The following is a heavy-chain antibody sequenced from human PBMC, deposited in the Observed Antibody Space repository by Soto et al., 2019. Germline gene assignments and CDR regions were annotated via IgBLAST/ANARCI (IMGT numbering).Heavy chain of an antibody. Sequence: QVQLQQWGAGPLRPLETLSLTCGVSGGSFSGYYWAWIRQSPGKGLQWIGEINDRGSINYNPSLTSRVSISVPTSKNHYSLTLSSVTAADTAVYYCARESHDILTGPPWVWYFDLWGRGTLVTVSS. J-gene: IGHJ2*01. CDR1: GGSFSGYY. D-gene: IGHD3-9*01. V-gene: IGHV4-34*01. CDR3: ARESHDILTGPPWVWYFDL. CDR2: INDRGSI.